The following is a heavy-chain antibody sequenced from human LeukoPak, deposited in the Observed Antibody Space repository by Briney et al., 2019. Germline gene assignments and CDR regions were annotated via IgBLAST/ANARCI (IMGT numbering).Heavy chain of an antibody. CDR3: MKAYVPAAAHGY. V-gene: IGHV3-64D*06. J-gene: IGHJ4*02. Sequence: GGSLRLSCSASGFTFSSYAMHWVRQAPGKGLEYVSPISSNGGSTYSADSVKGRFTISRDNSKNTLYLQMSSLRAEDTAVYYCMKAYVPAAAHGYWGQGTLVTVSS. CDR2: ISSNGGST. D-gene: IGHD2-2*01. CDR1: GFTFSSYA.